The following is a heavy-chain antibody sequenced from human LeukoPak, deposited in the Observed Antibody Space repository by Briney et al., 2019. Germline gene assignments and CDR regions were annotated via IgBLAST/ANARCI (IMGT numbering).Heavy chain of an antibody. V-gene: IGHV3-23*01. CDR3: AKDPTGDFDY. CDR2: ISTSGAST. J-gene: IGHJ4*02. Sequence: GGSLRLSCAASGFTFNNYAMTWVRQAPGKGLEWVSVISTSGASTYSADSVKGRFTISRDNSKNTLYLQMNSLRAEDTAVYYCAKDPTGDFDYWGQGTLVTVSS. D-gene: IGHD4-11*01. CDR1: GFTFNNYA.